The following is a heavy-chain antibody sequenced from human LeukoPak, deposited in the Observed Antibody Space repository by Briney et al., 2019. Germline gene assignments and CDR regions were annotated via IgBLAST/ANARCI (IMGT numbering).Heavy chain of an antibody. D-gene: IGHD2-8*01. J-gene: IGHJ4*02. CDR1: GFTFSTYV. V-gene: IGHV3-30*01. CDR3: AREPAGSVWGYYFDY. Sequence: GGSLRLSCAASGFTFSTYVMHWVRQAPGKGLEWVAVISSDGSNKDYADSVKGRFTISRDSSKNTLYVEMHSLRTEDTAMYYCAREPAGSVWGYYFDYWGQGTLVTVSS. CDR2: ISSDGSNK.